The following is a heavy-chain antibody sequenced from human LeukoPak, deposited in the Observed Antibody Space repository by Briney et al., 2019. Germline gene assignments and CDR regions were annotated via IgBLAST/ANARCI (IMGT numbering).Heavy chain of an antibody. D-gene: IGHD2-2*01. V-gene: IGHV4-34*01. J-gene: IGHJ6*04. Sequence: SETLSLTCAVYGGSFSGYYWSWIRQPPGKGLEWIGEINHSGSTNYNPSLESRVTISVDTSKNQSSLKLSSVTAADTAVYYCARVEGYCSSTSCSDVWGKGTTVIVSS. CDR3: ARVEGYCSSTSCSDV. CDR1: GGSFSGYY. CDR2: INHSGST.